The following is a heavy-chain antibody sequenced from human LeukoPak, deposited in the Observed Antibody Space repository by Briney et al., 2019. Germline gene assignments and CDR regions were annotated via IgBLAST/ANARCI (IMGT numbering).Heavy chain of an antibody. CDR3: ATERDVSYGMDV. J-gene: IGHJ6*02. Sequence: GGFDPEDGETIYAQKFQGKVTMTEDTSTDTAYMELSSLRSEDTAVYYCATERDVSYGMDVWGQGTTVTVSS. CDR2: FDPEDGET. V-gene: IGHV1-24*01.